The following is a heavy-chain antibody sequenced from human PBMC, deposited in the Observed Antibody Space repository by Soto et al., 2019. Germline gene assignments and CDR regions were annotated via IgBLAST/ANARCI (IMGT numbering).Heavy chain of an antibody. J-gene: IGHJ5*02. CDR2: IIPIFGTA. CDR1: GGTFSSYA. CDR3: ARCANNKYWSGYYNGIGGWFDL. V-gene: IGHV1-69*13. D-gene: IGHD3-3*01. Sequence: SVKVSCKASGGTFSSYAISWVRQAPGQGLEWMGGIIPIFGTANYSQKFQGRVTITADESTSTAYMELSSLRSEDTAVYYCARCANNKYWSGYYNGIGGWFDLWGQGTMVTVSS.